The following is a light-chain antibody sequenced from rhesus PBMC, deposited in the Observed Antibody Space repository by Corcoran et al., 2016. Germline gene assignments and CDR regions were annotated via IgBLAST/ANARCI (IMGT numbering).Light chain of an antibody. J-gene: IGKJ2*01. CDR1: QGITND. Sequence: DIQMTQSPSSLSASVGDRVTITCRASQGITNDLACDQQKPGETLKLLIYEASRLQSGIPSRFSGSGSGTDVTLTISSLQSEDFATYYCQHYYSTPSFGQGTKVEIK. V-gene: IGKV1-25*01. CDR3: QHYYSTPS. CDR2: EAS.